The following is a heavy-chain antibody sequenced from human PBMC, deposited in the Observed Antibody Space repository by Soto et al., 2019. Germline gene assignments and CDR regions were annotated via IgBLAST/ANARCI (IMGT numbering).Heavy chain of an antibody. CDR2: IYWDDDK. D-gene: IGHD2-21*02. CDR3: AHSRCGGDCLQSYPSHYYYGMDV. J-gene: IGHJ6*02. V-gene: IGHV2-5*02. Sequence: QITLKESGPPLVKPTQTLTLTCTFSGFSLSTSGVSVGWIRQPPGKALEWLALIYWDDDKRYSPSLKSRLTIPKYTSKNQVVLRMTNMDPVDTATYYCAHSRCGGDCLQSYPSHYYYGMDVWGQGTTVTVSS. CDR1: GFSLSTSGVS.